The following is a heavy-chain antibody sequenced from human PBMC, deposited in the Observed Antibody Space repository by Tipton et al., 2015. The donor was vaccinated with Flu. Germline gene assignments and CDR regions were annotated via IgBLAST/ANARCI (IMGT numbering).Heavy chain of an antibody. CDR2: IYTTGST. CDR3: VRDHSAYYYYYGMDV. CDR1: GGFITSGSYY. Sequence: TLSLTCTVSGGFITSGSYYWSWIRQSAGKGLEWIGRIYTTGSTNYNPSLRSRVTMSIDTSKNQFSLNLRAVTAADTAVYYCVRDHSAYYYYYGMDVWGQGATVTVSS. J-gene: IGHJ6*02. V-gene: IGHV4-61*02. D-gene: IGHD1-26*01.